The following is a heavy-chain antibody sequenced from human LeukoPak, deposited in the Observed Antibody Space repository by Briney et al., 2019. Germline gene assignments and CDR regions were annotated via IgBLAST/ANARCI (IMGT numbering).Heavy chain of an antibody. V-gene: IGHV1-2*06. J-gene: IGHJ5*02. D-gene: IGHD2-15*01. CDR1: GYTFTGYY. CDR2: INPNSGGT. CDR3: ARGYCSGGSCYSVENRFDP. Sequence: ASVKVSCKAAGYTFTGYYMFWVRQAPGQGLEWMGRINPNSGGTNYAQKFQGRVTMTRDTSISTAYMELSRLRSDDTAVYYCARGYCSGGSCYSVENRFDPWGQGTLVTASS.